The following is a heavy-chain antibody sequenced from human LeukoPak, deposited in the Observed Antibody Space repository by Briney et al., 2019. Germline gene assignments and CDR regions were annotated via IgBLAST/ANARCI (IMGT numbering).Heavy chain of an antibody. Sequence: ASVKVSFKASGYTFTVYYMHWVRQAPGQGLEWMGRINPNSGGTKYAQKFQDRVTMTRDTSISTAYMELSSLRSEDTAVYYCATSRAVAARGGFDYWGQGTLVTVSS. CDR2: INPNSGGT. J-gene: IGHJ4*02. CDR3: ATSRAVAARGGFDY. CDR1: GYTFTVYY. D-gene: IGHD6-19*01. V-gene: IGHV1-2*02.